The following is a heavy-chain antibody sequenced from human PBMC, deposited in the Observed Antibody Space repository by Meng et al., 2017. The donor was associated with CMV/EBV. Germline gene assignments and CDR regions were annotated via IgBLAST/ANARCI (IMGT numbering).Heavy chain of an antibody. D-gene: IGHD3-3*01. V-gene: IGHV1-69*02. Sequence: SVKVSCKASVGTFSSYTISWVRQAPGQGLEWMGRIIPILGIANYAQKFQGRVTITADKSTSTAYMELSSLRSEDTAVYYCARQRVTIFGVVTLYYGMDVWGQGTTVTVSS. CDR1: VGTFSSYT. CDR2: IIPILGIA. CDR3: ARQRVTIFGVVTLYYGMDV. J-gene: IGHJ6*02.